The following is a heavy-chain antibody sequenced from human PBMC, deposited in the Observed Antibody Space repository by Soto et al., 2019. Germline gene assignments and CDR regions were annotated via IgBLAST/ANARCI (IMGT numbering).Heavy chain of an antibody. CDR2: ISSSSSYI. CDR1: VFTFVIYS. D-gene: IGHD5-18*01. V-gene: IGHV3-21*01. J-gene: IGHJ4*02. CDR3: ERGQSGYSYGLVEY. Sequence: WWSXRLSCSSSVFTFVIYSINWVRHAPGKGLEWVSSISSSSSYIYYADSVNGRFTISRYNAKNSLYLQMNSLRAEDTAVYYCERGQSGYSYGLVEYWGQGTLVTVSS.